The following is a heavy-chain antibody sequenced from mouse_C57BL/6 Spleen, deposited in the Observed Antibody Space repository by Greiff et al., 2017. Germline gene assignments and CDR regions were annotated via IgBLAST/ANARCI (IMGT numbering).Heavy chain of an antibody. CDR1: GYTFTSYW. D-gene: IGHD2-4*01. V-gene: IGHV1-7*01. CDR2: INPSSGYT. CDR3: ARGDYDYAWFAY. J-gene: IGHJ3*01. Sequence: QVHVTQSGAELAKPGASVKLSCTASGYTFTSYWMHWVKQRPGQGLEWIGYINPSSGYTKYNQKFKDKATLTAAKSSSTAYMQLSSLTYEDSAVYYCARGDYDYAWFAYWGQGTLVTVSA.